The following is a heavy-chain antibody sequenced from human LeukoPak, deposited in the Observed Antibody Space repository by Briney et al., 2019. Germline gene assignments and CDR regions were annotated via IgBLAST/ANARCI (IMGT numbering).Heavy chain of an antibody. D-gene: IGHD5-12*01. V-gene: IGHV3-74*01. J-gene: IGHJ4*02. CDR3: ARDGGLRSPDY. CDR2: INSDASST. Sequence: WVSRINSDASSTSYADSVKGRFTISRDNAKNTLYLQMNSLRAEDTAVYYCARDGGLRSPDYWGQGTLVTVSS.